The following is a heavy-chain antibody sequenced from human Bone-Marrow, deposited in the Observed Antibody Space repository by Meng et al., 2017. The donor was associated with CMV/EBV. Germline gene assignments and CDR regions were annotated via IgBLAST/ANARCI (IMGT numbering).Heavy chain of an antibody. CDR3: ARGRDGYVFDY. D-gene: IGHD5-24*01. J-gene: IGHJ4*02. CDR1: GFTFSSYD. CDR2: IGTAGDT. Sequence: ETLSLTCAACGFTFSSYDMHWVRQATGKGLEWVSAIGTAGDTYYPGSVKGQFTISRENAKNSLYLQMNSLRAGDTAVYYCARGRDGYVFDYWGQGTLVTVSS. V-gene: IGHV3-13*03.